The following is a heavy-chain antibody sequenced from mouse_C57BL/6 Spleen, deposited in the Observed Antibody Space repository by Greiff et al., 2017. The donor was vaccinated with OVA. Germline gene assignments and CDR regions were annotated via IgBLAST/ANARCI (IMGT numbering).Heavy chain of an antibody. V-gene: IGHV5-17*01. CDR3: ARGATSSPYFDY. CDR2: ISSGSSTI. D-gene: IGHD3-1*01. J-gene: IGHJ2*01. Sequence: EVMLVESGGGLVKPGGSLKLSCAASGFTFSDYGMHWVRQAPEKGLEWVAYISSGSSTIYYADTVKGRFTISRDNAKNTLFLQMTRLRSEDTAMYYCARGATSSPYFDYWGQGTTLTVSS. CDR1: GFTFSDYG.